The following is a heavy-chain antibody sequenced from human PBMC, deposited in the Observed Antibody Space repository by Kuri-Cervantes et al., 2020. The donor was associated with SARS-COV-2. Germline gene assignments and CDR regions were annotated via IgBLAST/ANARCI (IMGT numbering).Heavy chain of an antibody. J-gene: IGHJ6*02. Sequence: SKTLSSTCSVSGDSIRPYHWTWFRQPPGKGLDWIGHIYYSGGVNNNPTLMSRLTISVDKSKNQVSLKKTSVTAADTAVYYCARSAAAFYGMDVWGQGTTVTVSS. D-gene: IGHD2-2*01. CDR1: GDSIRPYH. V-gene: IGHV4-59*01. CDR2: IYYSGGV. CDR3: ARSAAAFYGMDV.